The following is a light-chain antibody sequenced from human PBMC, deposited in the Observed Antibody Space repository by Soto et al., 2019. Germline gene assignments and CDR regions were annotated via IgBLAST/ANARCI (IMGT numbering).Light chain of an antibody. Sequence: QSALTQPASVSGSPGQSITISCTGTSSDIGSYNLVSWYQQHPGKAPKLMICEGTKRPSGVSNRFSGSKSGNTASLTISGLQAEDEADYYCCSYAGSSTHVVFGGGTKL. CDR3: CSYAGSSTHVV. J-gene: IGLJ2*01. CDR1: SSDIGSYNL. V-gene: IGLV2-23*01. CDR2: EGT.